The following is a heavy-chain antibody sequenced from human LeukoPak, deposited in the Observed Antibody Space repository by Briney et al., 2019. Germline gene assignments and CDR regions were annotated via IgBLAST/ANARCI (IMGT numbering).Heavy chain of an antibody. CDR2: ISSNGGST. J-gene: IGHJ6*03. Sequence: TGGSLRLSCAASGFTFSSYAMHWVRQAPGKGLEYVSAISSNGGSTYYANSVKGRFTISRDNSKNTLYLQMNSLRAEDTAVYYCAKDAGYCSSTSCFYYYYYVDVWGKGTTVTISS. V-gene: IGHV3-64*01. CDR1: GFTFSSYA. D-gene: IGHD2-2*01. CDR3: AKDAGYCSSTSCFYYYYYVDV.